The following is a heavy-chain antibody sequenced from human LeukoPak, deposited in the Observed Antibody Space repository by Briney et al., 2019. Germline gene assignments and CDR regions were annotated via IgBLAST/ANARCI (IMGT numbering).Heavy chain of an antibody. V-gene: IGHV3-23*01. J-gene: IGHJ4*02. Sequence: GGSLRLSCAASGFTFSSYGMSWVRQAPGKGLEWVSAISGSGGSTYYADSVKGRFTISRDNSKNTLYLQMNSLRAEDTAVYYCAKGDSGSYFLFFDYWGQGTLVTVSS. CDR2: ISGSGGST. CDR1: GFTFSSYG. D-gene: IGHD1-26*01. CDR3: AKGDSGSYFLFFDY.